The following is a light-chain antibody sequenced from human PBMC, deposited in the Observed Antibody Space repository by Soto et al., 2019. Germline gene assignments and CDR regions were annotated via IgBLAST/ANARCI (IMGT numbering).Light chain of an antibody. J-gene: IGLJ1*01. CDR3: SSFTSRFTFV. CDR1: RSDVGAYNY. V-gene: IGLV2-14*01. Sequence: HSVLTQPASVSGSPGQSIAISCTGTRSDVGAYNYVSWYQQHPGKAPKLMISEVTNRPSGVSDRFSGSKSGNTASLTISGLQAEDEADYYCSSFTSRFTFVFGTGTKLTVL. CDR2: EVT.